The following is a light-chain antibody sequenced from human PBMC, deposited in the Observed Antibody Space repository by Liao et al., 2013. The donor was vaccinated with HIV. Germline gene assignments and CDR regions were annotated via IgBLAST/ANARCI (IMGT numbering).Light chain of an antibody. Sequence: SYVLTQPPSVSVAPGKTARITCGGDNIGSKSVHWYQLKPGQAPVLVIDYDSDRPSGIPDRFSGSNSANTATLTITRVQAGDEADYFCQVWDSSSDHVVFGGGTKLTVL. V-gene: IGLV3-21*01. J-gene: IGLJ2*01. CDR3: QVWDSSSDHVV. CDR2: YDS. CDR1: NIGSKS.